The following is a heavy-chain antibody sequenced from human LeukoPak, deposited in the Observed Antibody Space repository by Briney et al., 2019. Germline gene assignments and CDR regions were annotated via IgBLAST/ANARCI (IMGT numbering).Heavy chain of an antibody. Sequence: GGSLRLSCAASGFTFRTYTMHWVRQAPGKGLEWVAVISFDGSNKYYADSVKGRFTISRDTSKSTLYLQMNSLRAEDTAVYYCARGSFGAGVGATMDGAFDMWGHGTMVTVSS. CDR2: ISFDGSNK. J-gene: IGHJ3*02. D-gene: IGHD1-26*01. V-gene: IGHV3-30-3*01. CDR3: ARGSFGAGVGATMDGAFDM. CDR1: GFTFRTYT.